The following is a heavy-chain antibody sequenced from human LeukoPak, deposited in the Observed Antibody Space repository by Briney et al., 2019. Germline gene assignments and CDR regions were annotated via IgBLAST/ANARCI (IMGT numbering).Heavy chain of an antibody. D-gene: IGHD6-13*01. CDR1: GFTFSSYG. J-gene: IGHJ4*02. CDR2: MAADGSNI. V-gene: IGHV3-30*18. CDR3: TKAAVYSNRWTPFDD. Sequence: GSLRLSCAASGFTFSSYGMHWVRQAPGKGLEWVAVMAADGSNIYYADSVKGRFTISRDNSKNTVYLQMNSLRPEDTAVYYCTKAAVYSNRWTPFDDWGQGTLVTVSS.